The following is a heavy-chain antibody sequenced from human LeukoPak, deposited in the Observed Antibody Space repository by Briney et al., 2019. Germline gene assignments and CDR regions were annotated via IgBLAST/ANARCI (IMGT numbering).Heavy chain of an antibody. CDR1: GFTFSSYS. CDR3: ARSSMSGDAWFDP. J-gene: IGHJ5*02. V-gene: IGHV3-21*01. CDR2: ISSSSSYI. Sequence: GGSLRLSCAASGFTFSSYSMNWVRQAPGKGLEWVSSISSSSSYIYYADSVKGRFTISRDNAKNSLYLQMNSLSAEDTAVYYCARSSMSGDAWFDPWGQGTLVTVSS. D-gene: IGHD2-21*01.